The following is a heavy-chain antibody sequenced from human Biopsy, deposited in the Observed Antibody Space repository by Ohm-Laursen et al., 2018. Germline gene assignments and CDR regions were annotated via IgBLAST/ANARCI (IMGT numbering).Heavy chain of an antibody. V-gene: IGHV4-39*01. CDR2: IFYRGST. CDR1: GCAISNNNYY. CDR3: ARDYDTSGYYYVS. Sequence: SETLSLTCTVSGCAISNNNYYWGWIRQPPGKGLEWIGSIFYRGSTHYKPSLKSRVNISLDTTKNQFSLKLNFVTAADTAVYYFARDYDTSGYYYVSWGQGTLVTVSS. D-gene: IGHD3-22*01. J-gene: IGHJ5*02.